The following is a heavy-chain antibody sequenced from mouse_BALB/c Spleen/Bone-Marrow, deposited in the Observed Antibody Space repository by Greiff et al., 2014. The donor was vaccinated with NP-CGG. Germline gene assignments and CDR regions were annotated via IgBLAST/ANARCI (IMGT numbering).Heavy chain of an antibody. Sequence: VQGVESGPGLVAPSQSLSITCTVSGFSLTSYGVSWVRQPPGKGLEWLGVIWADGSTSYHSTLISRLSISKDNSKSQVFLKLNSLQTDDTAAYYCAKGEPYLAWFAYRGQGTLVTVSA. D-gene: IGHD5-1*01. CDR2: IWADGST. CDR3: AKGEPYLAWFAY. CDR1: GFSLTSYG. J-gene: IGHJ3*01. V-gene: IGHV2-3*01.